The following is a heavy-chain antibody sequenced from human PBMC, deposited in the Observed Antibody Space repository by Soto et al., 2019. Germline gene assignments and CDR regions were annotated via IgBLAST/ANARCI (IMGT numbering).Heavy chain of an antibody. J-gene: IGHJ6*02. Sequence: QVQLVQSGAEVRKPGASVKVSCKASGYTFTTYGITWVRQAPGQGLEWMGWISGYDGHTKYAQKFQGRIIMTTDTSTSTVYIDLRGLGSDDTAVYYCAREGEMPYYYYGLGVWGQGTTVTVAS. CDR3: AREGEMPYYYYGLGV. D-gene: IGHD3-16*01. CDR1: GYTFTTYG. CDR2: ISGYDGHT. V-gene: IGHV1-18*01.